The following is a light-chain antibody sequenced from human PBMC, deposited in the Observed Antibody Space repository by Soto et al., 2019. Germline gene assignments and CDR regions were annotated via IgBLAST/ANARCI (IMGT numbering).Light chain of an antibody. Sequence: EIVLRQSPDTLSLSPGERTTLFCRASQTLSIGSLAWYQQKPGQAPRLLIYGASTRATGIPARFSGSGSGTEFTLTIMSLQSEDFAVYYCQQYNNWPGRFGQGTKVDIK. V-gene: IGKV3-15*01. CDR1: QTLSIGS. J-gene: IGKJ1*01. CDR2: GAS. CDR3: QQYNNWPGR.